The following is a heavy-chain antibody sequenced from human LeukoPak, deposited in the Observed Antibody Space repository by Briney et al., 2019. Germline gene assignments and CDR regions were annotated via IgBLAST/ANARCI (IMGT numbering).Heavy chain of an antibody. CDR1: GYTFTSYG. Sequence: APVKVSCKASGYTFTSYGISWVRQAPGQGLEWMGWISAYNGNTNYAQKLQGRVTMTTDTSTSTAYMELRSLRSDDTAVYYCARDRGYSSGWYYFDYWGQGTLVTVSS. V-gene: IGHV1-18*04. J-gene: IGHJ4*02. CDR3: ARDRGYSSGWYYFDY. CDR2: ISAYNGNT. D-gene: IGHD6-19*01.